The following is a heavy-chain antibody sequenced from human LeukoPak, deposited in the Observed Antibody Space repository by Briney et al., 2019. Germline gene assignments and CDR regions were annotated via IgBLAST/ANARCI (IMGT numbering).Heavy chain of an antibody. CDR2: IKEDGSEI. J-gene: IGHJ4*02. V-gene: IGHV3-7*01. CDR1: GFTFSAYW. Sequence: QTGGSLRLSCAASGFTFSAYWMSWVRQAPGKGLEWVANIKEDGSEINYVDPVKGRFTISRDNAKNSLYLQMNSLRAEDTAVYYCARDRPYYFYDYWGQGTLVTVSS. D-gene: IGHD2/OR15-2a*01. CDR3: ARDRPYYFYDY.